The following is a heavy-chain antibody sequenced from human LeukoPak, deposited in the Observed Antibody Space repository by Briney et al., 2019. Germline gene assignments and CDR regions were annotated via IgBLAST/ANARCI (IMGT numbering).Heavy chain of an antibody. CDR2: IYTTGST. CDR1: GGSIISYY. CDR3: ARGKYYYDSSSSYRYFDP. V-gene: IGHV4-4*07. D-gene: IGHD3-22*01. Sequence: PSETLSLTCTVSGGSIISYYWSWIRQPAGKGLEWIGRIYTTGSTNYNPSLKSRVTMSIDTSKKQFSLKLTSVTAADTAVYYCARGKYYYDSSSSYRYFDPWGQGTLVTVSS. J-gene: IGHJ5*02.